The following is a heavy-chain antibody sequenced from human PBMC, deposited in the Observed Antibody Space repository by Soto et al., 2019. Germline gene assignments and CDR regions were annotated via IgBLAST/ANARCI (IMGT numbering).Heavy chain of an antibody. CDR3: ARDPPPPDY. J-gene: IGHJ4*02. CDR2: ISYYNGNT. V-gene: IGHV1-18*01. CDR1: GYTFASYA. Sequence: QVQLVQSGAEVKKPGASVKVSCKASGYTFASYAISWMRQAPGQGLEWMGWISYYNGNTNYAQKLQCRVNMTTETSTSTAYMELRSLRSDDTAVYYCARDPPPPDYWGQGTLVTVSS.